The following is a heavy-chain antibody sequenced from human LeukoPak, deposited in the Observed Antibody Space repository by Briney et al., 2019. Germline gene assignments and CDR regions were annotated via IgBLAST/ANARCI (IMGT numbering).Heavy chain of an antibody. CDR1: GDSISGYY. Sequence: SETLSLTCTVSGDSISGYYWSWIRQPPGKGLDWIGFINDSGTTNYNPSLKRRVTMSVDTSKNQFSLKLSSVTAADTAVYYCARRHASYYYASVGYFDSWGQGTLVTVSS. V-gene: IGHV4-59*08. D-gene: IGHD3-10*01. CDR3: ARRHASYYYASVGYFDS. CDR2: INDSGTT. J-gene: IGHJ4*02.